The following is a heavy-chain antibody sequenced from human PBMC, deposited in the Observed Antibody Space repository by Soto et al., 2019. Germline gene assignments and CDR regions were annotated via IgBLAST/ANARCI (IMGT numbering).Heavy chain of an antibody. CDR1: GGSVSSGSYY. Sequence: PSETLSLTCTVSGGSVSSGSYYWSWIRQPPGKGLEWIGYIYYSGSTNYNPSLKSRVTISVDPSKNPFSLKLSSVTAAGTAVYYCVRWSCYYAGYYGMDVWGQGTTVTVS. CDR2: IYYSGST. D-gene: IGHD3-10*01. CDR3: VRWSCYYAGYYGMDV. J-gene: IGHJ6*02. V-gene: IGHV4-61*01.